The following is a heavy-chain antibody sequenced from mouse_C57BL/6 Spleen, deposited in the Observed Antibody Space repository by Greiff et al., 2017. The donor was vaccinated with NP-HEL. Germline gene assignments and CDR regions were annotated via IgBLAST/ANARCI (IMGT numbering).Heavy chain of an antibody. J-gene: IGHJ1*03. Sequence: QVQLQQPGAELVRPGSSVKLSCKASGYTFTSYWMDWVKQRPGQGLEWIGNIYPSDSETHYNQKFKDKATLTVDKSSSTAYMQLSSLTSEDSAVYYCARQSSYDWYFDVWGTGTTVTVSS. CDR1: GYTFTSYW. CDR3: ARQSSYDWYFDV. CDR2: IYPSDSET. V-gene: IGHV1-61*01. D-gene: IGHD2-10*01.